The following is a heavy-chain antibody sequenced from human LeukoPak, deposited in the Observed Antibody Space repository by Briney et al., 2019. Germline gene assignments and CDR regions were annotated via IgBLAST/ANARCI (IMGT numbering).Heavy chain of an antibody. V-gene: IGHV3-74*01. D-gene: IGHD5-12*01. CDR2: INGDGSNS. CDR1: GFTFTTYW. J-gene: IGHJ4*02. Sequence: AGGSLRLSCVASGFTFTTYWMHWVRQAPGRGLVWVSRINGDGSNSNYADSVKGRFTISRDNARNTLYLQLNDLRAEDTALYYCARSSPTTHFDFWGQGTLVTVSS. CDR3: ARSSPTTHFDF.